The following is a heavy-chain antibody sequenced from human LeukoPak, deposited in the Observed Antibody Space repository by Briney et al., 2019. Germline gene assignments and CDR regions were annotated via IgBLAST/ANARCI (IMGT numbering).Heavy chain of an antibody. D-gene: IGHD1-26*01. J-gene: IGHJ6*03. CDR2: ISSSGSTI. CDR1: GFTFSDYY. V-gene: IGHV3-11*04. CDR3: ARENRRSGSYYYYMHV. Sequence: GGSLRLSCAASGFTFSDYYMSWIRQAPGKGLEWVSYISSSGSTIYYADSVKGRFTISRDNAKNSLYLQMNSLRAEDTAVYYCARENRRSGSYYYYMHVWGKATTVTVSS.